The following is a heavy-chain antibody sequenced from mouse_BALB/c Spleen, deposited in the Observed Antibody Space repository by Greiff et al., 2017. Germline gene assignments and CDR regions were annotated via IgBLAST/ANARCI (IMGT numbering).Heavy chain of an antibody. CDR3: ARYYYGYGLAY. J-gene: IGHJ3*01. CDR2: ISDGGSYT. D-gene: IGHD1-2*01. V-gene: IGHV5-4*02. CDR1: GFTFSDYY. Sequence: EVKLMESGGGLVKPGGSLKLSCAASGFTFSDYYMYWVRQTPEKRLEWVATISDGGSYTYYPDSVKGRFTISRDNAKNNLYLQMSSLKSEDTAMYYCARYYYGYGLAYWGQGTLVTVSA.